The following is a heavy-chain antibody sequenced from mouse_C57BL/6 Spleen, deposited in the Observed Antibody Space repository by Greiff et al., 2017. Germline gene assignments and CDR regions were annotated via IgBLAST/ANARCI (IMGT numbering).Heavy chain of an antibody. J-gene: IGHJ4*01. V-gene: IGHV1-82*01. Sequence: VQLQASGPELVKPGASVKISCKASGYAFSSSWMNWVKQRPGKGLEWIGRIYPGDGATNYNGKFKGKATLTADKSSSSAYMQLRSLTSEDSAVCFCARSDGNYVGARDYWGQGTSVTGSS. CDR3: ARSDGNYVGARDY. D-gene: IGHD2-1*01. CDR2: IYPGDGAT. CDR1: GYAFSSSW.